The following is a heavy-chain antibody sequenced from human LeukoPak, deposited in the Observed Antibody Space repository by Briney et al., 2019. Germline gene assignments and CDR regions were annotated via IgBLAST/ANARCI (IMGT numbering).Heavy chain of an antibody. J-gene: IGHJ4*02. D-gene: IGHD1-14*01. CDR2: IDWSSGRI. CDR3: ARGLLVVGSKKGNPGNY. V-gene: IGHV3-9*01. CDR1: GFTVNDHA. Sequence: GGSLRLSCAGSGFTVNDHAMHWVRQAPGKGLEWVSGIDWSSGRIGYADSVRGRFTISRDNAKKSVYLQMNSLRAEDTAVYFCARGLLVVGSKKGNPGNYWGPGTLVAVSS.